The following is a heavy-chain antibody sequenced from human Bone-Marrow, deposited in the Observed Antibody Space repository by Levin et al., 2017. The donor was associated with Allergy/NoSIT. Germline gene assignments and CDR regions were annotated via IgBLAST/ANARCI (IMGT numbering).Heavy chain of an antibody. V-gene: IGHV3-48*03. CDR2: VSSSDSTI. J-gene: IGHJ6*02. CDR3: AREKEEKTIFGVVRRTEYYYYYGMDV. CDR1: GFTFSSYE. Sequence: LAGGSLRLSCAASGFTFSSYEMNWVRQAPGKGLEWVSYVSSSDSTIYYADSVKGRFTISRDNAKNSLYLQMNSLRAEDTAVYYCAREKEEKTIFGVVRRTEYYYYYGMDVWGQGTTVTVSS. D-gene: IGHD3-3*01.